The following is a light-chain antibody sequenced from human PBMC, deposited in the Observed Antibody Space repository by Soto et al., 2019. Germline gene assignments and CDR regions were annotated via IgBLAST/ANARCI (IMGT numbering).Light chain of an antibody. CDR3: QQYGSSPRFT. Sequence: EIVLTQSPGTLSLSPGERATLSCRASQSVSSSYLAWYQQKPGQAPRLLIYGASSRATGIPDRFSGSGSGTDFNLTISRLEPEDFAVYYCQQYGSSPRFTFGPGTKVDLK. CDR1: QSVSSSY. CDR2: GAS. J-gene: IGKJ3*01. V-gene: IGKV3-20*01.